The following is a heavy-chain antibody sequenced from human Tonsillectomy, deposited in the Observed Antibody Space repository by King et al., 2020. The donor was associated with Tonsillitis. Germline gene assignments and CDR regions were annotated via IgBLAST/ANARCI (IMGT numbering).Heavy chain of an antibody. Sequence: VQLQESGPGLVKPSQTLSLTCTVSGDSISSGSYYWSWIRQPAGKGLEWIGRIYTSGSTNYNPSLKSRVTISVDTSKNQFSLKLSSVTAADTAVYYCARDTGDSSGWYRFWGAFDNW. CDR2: IYTSGST. V-gene: IGHV4-61*02. CDR3: ARDTGDSSGWYRFWGAFDN. J-gene: IGHJ3*02. D-gene: IGHD6-19*01. CDR1: GDSISSGSYY.